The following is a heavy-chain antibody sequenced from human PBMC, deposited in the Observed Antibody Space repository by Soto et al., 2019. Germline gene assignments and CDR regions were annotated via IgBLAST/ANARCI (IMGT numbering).Heavy chain of an antibody. CDR2: IIPIFGTA. CDR3: ARGGQDYYGSGSYYNEGVYY. Sequence: QVQLVQSGAEVKKPGSSVKVSCKASGGTFSSYAISWVRQAPGQGLEWMGGIIPIFGTANYAQKFQGRVTITADESTSTAYMELSSLRSEDTAVYYCARGGQDYYGSGSYYNEGVYYWGQGTLVTVSS. CDR1: GGTFSSYA. J-gene: IGHJ4*02. D-gene: IGHD3-10*01. V-gene: IGHV1-69*01.